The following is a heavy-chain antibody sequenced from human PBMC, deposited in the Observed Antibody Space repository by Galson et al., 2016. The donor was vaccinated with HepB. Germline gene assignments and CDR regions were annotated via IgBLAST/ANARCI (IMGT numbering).Heavy chain of an antibody. Sequence: SLRLSCAASGFTFSGYEMAWVRQTPAKGLEWVSTVGGGGGDTHYPDSVKGRFTISRDNSKNTLYLQMNSLKVEDTAVYFCVKDRASRLSSRGWLVHDAFDLWGHGTTVIVSS. CDR1: GFTFSGYE. V-gene: IGHV3-23*01. D-gene: IGHD6-19*01. CDR2: VGGGGGDT. J-gene: IGHJ3*01. CDR3: VKDRASRLSSRGWLVHDAFDL.